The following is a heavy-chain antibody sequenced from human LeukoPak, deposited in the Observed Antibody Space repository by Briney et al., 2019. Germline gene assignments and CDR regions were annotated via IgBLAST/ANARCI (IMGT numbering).Heavy chain of an antibody. CDR2: ISSDGTNK. CDR1: GFTFSSYE. J-gene: IGHJ5*02. D-gene: IGHD3-10*01. Sequence: PGGSLRLSCAASGFTFSSYEMNWVRQAPGKGLEWVAFISSDGTNKDYADSVKGRFSISRDNSKNTLYLQMNRLRADDTAVYYCARDRSQEFDPWGQGTLVTVSS. V-gene: IGHV3-30*04. CDR3: ARDRSQEFDP.